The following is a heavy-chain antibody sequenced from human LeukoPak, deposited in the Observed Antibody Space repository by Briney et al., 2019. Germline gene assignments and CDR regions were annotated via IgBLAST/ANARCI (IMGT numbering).Heavy chain of an antibody. Sequence: GRSLRLSCAASGFTFGSYGMHWVRQAPGKGLEWVAVISYDGSNKYYADSVKGRFTISRDNSKNTLYLQMNSLRAEDTAVYYCAKVFCSSTSCHDAFDIWGQGTMVTVSS. D-gene: IGHD2-2*01. V-gene: IGHV3-30*18. CDR3: AKVFCSSTSCHDAFDI. CDR1: GFTFGSYG. CDR2: ISYDGSNK. J-gene: IGHJ3*02.